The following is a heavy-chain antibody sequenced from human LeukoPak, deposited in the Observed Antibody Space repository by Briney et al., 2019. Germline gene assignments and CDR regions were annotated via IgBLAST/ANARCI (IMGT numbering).Heavy chain of an antibody. CDR1: GFTFSSYR. D-gene: IGHD3-10*01. CDR3: AKDPTLWFGELVLYYYYYMDV. V-gene: IGHV3-23*01. J-gene: IGHJ6*03. Sequence: GGSLRLSCAASGFTFSSYRMNWVRQAPGKGLEWVSAISGSGGSTYYADSVKGRFTISRDNSKNTLYLQMNSLRAEDTAVYYCAKDPTLWFGELVLYYYYYMDVWGKGTTVTISS. CDR2: ISGSGGST.